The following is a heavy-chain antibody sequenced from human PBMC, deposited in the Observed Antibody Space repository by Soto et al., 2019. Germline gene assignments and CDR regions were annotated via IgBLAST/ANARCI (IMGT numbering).Heavy chain of an antibody. Sequence: QVQLVESGGGVVQPGRSLRLSCAASGFTFSSYGMHWVRQAPGKGLEWVAVISYDGSNKYYADSVKGRFTISRDNSKNTLYLKMNSLRAEDTAVYYCAKDLVGATFYYYYYGMDVWGQGTTVTVSS. V-gene: IGHV3-30*18. CDR1: GFTFSSYG. CDR3: AKDLVGATFYYYYYGMDV. CDR2: ISYDGSNK. D-gene: IGHD1-26*01. J-gene: IGHJ6*02.